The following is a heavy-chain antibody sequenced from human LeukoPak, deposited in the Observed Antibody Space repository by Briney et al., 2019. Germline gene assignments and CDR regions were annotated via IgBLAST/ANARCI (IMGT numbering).Heavy chain of an antibody. D-gene: IGHD2-8*01. V-gene: IGHV3-33*01. CDR3: ARDPPHGVISLARYGMDV. CDR2: IWYDGSNK. J-gene: IGHJ6*02. CDR1: GFTFSSYG. Sequence: GGSLRLSCAASGFTFSSYGMHWVRQAPGKGLEWVAVIWYDGSNKYYADSVKGRFTISRDNSKNTLYLQMSSLRAEDTAVYYCARDPPHGVISLARYGMDVWGQGTTVTVSS.